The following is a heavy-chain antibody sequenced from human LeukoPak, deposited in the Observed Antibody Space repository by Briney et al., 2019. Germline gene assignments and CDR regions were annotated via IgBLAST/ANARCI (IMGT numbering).Heavy chain of an antibody. J-gene: IGHJ4*02. D-gene: IGHD3-10*01. CDR2: INHSGST. Sequence: SETLSLTCAVYGGSFSGYYWSWIRQPPGKGLEWIGEINHSGSTNYNPSLESRVTISVDTSKNQFSLKLSSVTAADTAVYYCATPGVGSGSYYYPTLWGQGTLVTVSS. CDR1: GGSFSGYY. V-gene: IGHV4-34*01. CDR3: ATPGVGSGSYYYPTL.